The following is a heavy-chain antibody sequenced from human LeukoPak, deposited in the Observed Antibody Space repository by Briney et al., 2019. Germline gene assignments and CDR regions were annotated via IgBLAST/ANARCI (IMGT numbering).Heavy chain of an antibody. V-gene: IGHV3-23*01. CDR3: ADSSGWITTFGY. Sequence: PGGSLRLSCAASGFTFSSYAMSWVRQAPGKGLEWVSAISGSGGSTYYADSVKGRFTISRDNSKNTLYLQMSSLRAEDTAVYYCADSSGWITTFGYWGQGTLVTVSS. D-gene: IGHD6-19*01. CDR2: ISGSGGST. CDR1: GFTFSSYA. J-gene: IGHJ4*02.